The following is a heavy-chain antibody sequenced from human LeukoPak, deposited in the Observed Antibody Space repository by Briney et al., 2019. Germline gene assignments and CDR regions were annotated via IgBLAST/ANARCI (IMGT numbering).Heavy chain of an antibody. Sequence: TPGGSLRLSCAASGFTVSNAWMSWVRQAPGKGLEWVGRIKSKTDGGTTDYAAPVKGRFTISRDDSKNTLYLQMNSLKTEDTAVYYCTTGITMVRGVIHLIDYWGQGTLVTVSS. CDR3: TTGITMVRGVIHLIDY. V-gene: IGHV3-15*01. CDR2: IKSKTDGGTT. D-gene: IGHD3-10*01. CDR1: GFTVSNAW. J-gene: IGHJ4*02.